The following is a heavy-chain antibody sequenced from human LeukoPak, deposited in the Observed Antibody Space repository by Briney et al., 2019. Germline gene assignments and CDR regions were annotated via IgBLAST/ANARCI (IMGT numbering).Heavy chain of an antibody. CDR3: ARGDFLGSMVRGVIRYNWFDP. V-gene: IGHV1-69*01. CDR2: IIPIFGTA. Sequence: ASVKVSCKASGGTFSSYAISWVRQAPGQGLEWMGGIIPIFGTANYAQKFQGRVTITADESTSTAYMELSSLRSEDTAVYYCARGDFLGSMVRGVIRYNWFDPWGQGTLVTVSS. D-gene: IGHD3-10*01. J-gene: IGHJ5*02. CDR1: GGTFSSYA.